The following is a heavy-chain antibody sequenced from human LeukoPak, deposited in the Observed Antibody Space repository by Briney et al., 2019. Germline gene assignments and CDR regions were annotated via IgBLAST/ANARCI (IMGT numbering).Heavy chain of an antibody. D-gene: IGHD4-23*01. CDR1: GFTFSSVA. CDR3: ARDPVGTQDY. V-gene: IGHV3-23*01. CDR2: LSDSGGST. J-gene: IGHJ4*02. Sequence: GGSLRLSCAASGFTFSSVAMSWVRQAPGKGLEWVSGLSDSGGSTYYADSVKGRFTISRDNSKNTLYLQMNSLRAEDTAVYYCARDPVGTQDYWGQGTLVTVSS.